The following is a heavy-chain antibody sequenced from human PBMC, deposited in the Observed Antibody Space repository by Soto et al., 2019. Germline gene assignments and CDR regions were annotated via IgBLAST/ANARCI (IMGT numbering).Heavy chain of an antibody. D-gene: IGHD3-22*01. J-gene: IGHJ3*01. Sequence: EVQVVESGGDLVQPGGSLRLSCAASGFTFSSYWMSWVRQAPGKGLEWVANIKPDGSQKWYGDSVKGRFTISRDNTKNSLYRQMNSLRVEDTAVYYCARGDYHDTSGPFSDAFDVWGQGTMVTVSS. CDR3: ARGDYHDTSGPFSDAFDV. V-gene: IGHV3-7*04. CDR1: GFTFSSYW. CDR2: IKPDGSQK.